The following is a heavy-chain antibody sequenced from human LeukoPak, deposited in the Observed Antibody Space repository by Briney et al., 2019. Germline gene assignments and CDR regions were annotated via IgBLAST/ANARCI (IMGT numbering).Heavy chain of an antibody. Sequence: SETLSLTCTVSGGSISSGDYYWSWIRQPPGKGLEWIGEINHSGSTNYNPSLKSRVTISVDTSKNQFSLKLSSVTAADTAVYYCARYPLEWLLYGGEFDYWGQGTLVTVSS. J-gene: IGHJ4*02. V-gene: IGHV4-39*07. CDR3: ARYPLEWLLYGGEFDY. CDR1: GGSISSGDYY. D-gene: IGHD3-3*01. CDR2: INHSGST.